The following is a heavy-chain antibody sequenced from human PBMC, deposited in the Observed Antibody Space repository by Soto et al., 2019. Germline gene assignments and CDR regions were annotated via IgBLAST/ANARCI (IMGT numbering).Heavy chain of an antibody. CDR2: TVPITLST. V-gene: IGHV1-69*01. D-gene: IGHD6-13*01. J-gene: IGHJ6*02. CDR3: ARDRSGITGKTRNIYAMDV. CDR1: GGTLSSYA. Sequence: QVQLVQSAAEVKKPGSSVRVSCKASGGTLSSYAISWVRQAPGQGLDWVGGTVPITLSTHYAQKFQGRVMITADEATNTVYRYLTSLRSEDTAVYYCARDRSGITGKTRNIYAMDVWGQGTTVTVSS.